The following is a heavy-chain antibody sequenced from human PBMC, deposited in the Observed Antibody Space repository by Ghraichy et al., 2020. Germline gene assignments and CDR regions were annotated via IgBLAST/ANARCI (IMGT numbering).Heavy chain of an antibody. CDR1: GFTFRNYA. Sequence: GGSLRLSCAASGFTFRNYAMSWVRQAPGKGLEWVSAISNSGDSTYYADSVKGRFTISRDNSKNTLYLQMSSLRADDTAVYYCAKDYEGRYWNMRFDPWGQGTLVTVSS. V-gene: IGHV3-23*01. CDR3: AKDYEGRYWNMRFDP. J-gene: IGHJ5*02. D-gene: IGHD1-26*01. CDR2: ISNSGDST.